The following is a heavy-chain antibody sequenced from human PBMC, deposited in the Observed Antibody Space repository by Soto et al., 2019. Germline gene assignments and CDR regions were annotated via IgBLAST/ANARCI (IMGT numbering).Heavy chain of an antibody. J-gene: IGHJ4*02. Sequence: SETLSLTCTVSGGSVSSGSYYWSWIRQPPGKGLEWIGYIYYSGSTYYNPSLKSRVTISVDTSKNQFSLKLSSVTAADTAVYYCARYSSGYYFDYWGQGTLVTVSS. D-gene: IGHD3-22*01. V-gene: IGHV4-61*01. CDR3: ARYSSGYYFDY. CDR1: GGSVSSGSYY. CDR2: IYYSGST.